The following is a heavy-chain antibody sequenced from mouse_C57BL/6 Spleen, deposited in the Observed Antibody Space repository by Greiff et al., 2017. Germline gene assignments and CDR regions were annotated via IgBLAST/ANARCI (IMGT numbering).Heavy chain of an antibody. Sequence: QVQLKQSGAELARPGASVKLSCKASGYTFTSYGISWVKQRTGQGLEWIGEIYPRSGNTYYNEKFKGKATLTADKSSSTAYMELRSLTSEDSAVYFCARGDYYGSPACWGQGTTLTVSS. CDR3: ARGDYYGSPAC. J-gene: IGHJ2*01. D-gene: IGHD1-1*01. V-gene: IGHV1-81*01. CDR2: IYPRSGNT. CDR1: GYTFTSYG.